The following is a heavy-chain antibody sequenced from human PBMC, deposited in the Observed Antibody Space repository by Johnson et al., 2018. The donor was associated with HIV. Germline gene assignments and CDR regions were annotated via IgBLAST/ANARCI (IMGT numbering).Heavy chain of an antibody. D-gene: IGHD1-26*01. CDR1: GFTFDDYA. Sequence: VQLVESGGGLAQPGRSLRLSCAASGFTFDDYAMHWVRQAPGKGLEWVSGISWNSGRIGYADSVKGRFTISRDNAKNSLYLQMNSLRAEDTALYYCARAVGGRYHDAFDIWGQGTMVTVAS. CDR2: ISWNSGRI. J-gene: IGHJ3*02. V-gene: IGHV3-9*01. CDR3: ARAVGGRYHDAFDI.